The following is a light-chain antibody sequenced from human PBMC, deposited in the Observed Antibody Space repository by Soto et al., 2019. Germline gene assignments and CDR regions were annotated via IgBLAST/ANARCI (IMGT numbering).Light chain of an antibody. V-gene: IGLV1-40*01. CDR1: SCNIGADYE. CDR2: VNT. CDR3: RSYDSSIKGYV. J-gene: IGLJ1*01. Sequence: QSVLTQPPSVSGAPGQRVTISCTGASCNIGADYEVHWYQQLPGTAPKLMIYVNTNRPSGVPDRFSGSKSGTSASLAITGLQAEDEAEYYCRSYDSSIKGYVFGTGTKLTVL.